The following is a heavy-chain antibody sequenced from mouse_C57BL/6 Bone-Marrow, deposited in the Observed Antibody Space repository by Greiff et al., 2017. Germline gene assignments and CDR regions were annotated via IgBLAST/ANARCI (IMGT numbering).Heavy chain of an antibody. D-gene: IGHD1-1*01. V-gene: IGHV1-80*01. Sequence: QVQLQQSGAELVQPGASVKISCKASGYAFSSYWMHWVKQRPGKGLEWIGQIYPGDGDTNYNGKFKGKATLTADKSSSTAYMQLSSLTSEDSAVYFCARKDYYGSDCWGQGTTLTVSS. CDR1: GYAFSSYW. CDR3: ARKDYYGSDC. CDR2: IYPGDGDT. J-gene: IGHJ2*01.